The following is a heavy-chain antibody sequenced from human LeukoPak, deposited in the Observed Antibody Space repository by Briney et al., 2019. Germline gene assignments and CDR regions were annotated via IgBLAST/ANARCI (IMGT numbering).Heavy chain of an antibody. CDR2: ISGSGRNT. V-gene: IGHV3-23*01. CDR1: GFTFSSYE. J-gene: IGHJ6*02. Sequence: PGGSLRLSCAASGFTFSSYEMNWVRQAPGKGLEWLSRISGSGRNTYYADSVKGRFTITRDNSKNTLYLQMNSLRAEDTAVYYCAKASCGGECYYAMDVWGQGTTVTVSS. D-gene: IGHD2-21*01. CDR3: AKASCGGECYYAMDV.